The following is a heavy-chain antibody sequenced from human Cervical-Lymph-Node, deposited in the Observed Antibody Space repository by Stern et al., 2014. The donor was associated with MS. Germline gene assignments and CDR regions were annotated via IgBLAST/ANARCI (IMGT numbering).Heavy chain of an antibody. CDR3: ARGISMIVVDMGY. CDR2: INTHTRNA. V-gene: IGHV7-4-1*02. Sequence: VQLVESGSELKKPGASVKVSCKASGYSFSSYAMNWVRQAPGQGLEWMGWINTHTRNATYAQGFTGRFVFSLDTSVSTAYMQISSLKAEDTAVYYCARGISMIVVDMGYWGQGTLVTVSS. D-gene: IGHD3-22*01. J-gene: IGHJ4*02. CDR1: GYSFSSYA.